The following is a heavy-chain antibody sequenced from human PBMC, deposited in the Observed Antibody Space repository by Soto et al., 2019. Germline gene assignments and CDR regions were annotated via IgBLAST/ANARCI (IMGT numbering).Heavy chain of an antibody. J-gene: IGHJ4*02. D-gene: IGHD3-10*01. CDR3: ARGPRGAMALWPYYFDY. CDR2: IGTAGDT. CDR1: GFTFSSYD. Sequence: HPGGSLRLSCAASGFTFSSYDMHWVRQATGKGLEWVSAIGTAGDTYYPGSVKGRFTISRENAKNSLYLQMNSLRAGDTAVYYCARGPRGAMALWPYYFDYWGQGTLVTVSS. V-gene: IGHV3-13*01.